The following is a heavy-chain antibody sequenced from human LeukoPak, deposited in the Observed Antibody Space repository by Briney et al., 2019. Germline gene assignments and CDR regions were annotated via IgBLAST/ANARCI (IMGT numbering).Heavy chain of an antibody. CDR3: AKGQYYYDSSGYDAFDI. V-gene: IGHV3-23*01. J-gene: IGHJ3*02. D-gene: IGHD3-22*01. Sequence: GGSLRLSCAASGFTFSSYAMSWVRQAPGKGLEWVSAISGSGGSTYYADSVKGRFTISRDNSKNTLYLQMNSLRAEDTAVYYCAKGQYYYDSSGYDAFDIWGQGTMVIVSS. CDR1: GFTFSSYA. CDR2: ISGSGGST.